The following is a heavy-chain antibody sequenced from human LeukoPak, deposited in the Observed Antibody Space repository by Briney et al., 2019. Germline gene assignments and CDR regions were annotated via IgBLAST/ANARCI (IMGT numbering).Heavy chain of an antibody. J-gene: IGHJ4*02. V-gene: IGHV3-23*01. CDR2: ISGSGGST. Sequence: GGSLRLSCAASGFTFSSYAMSWVRQAPGKGLEWVSAISGSGGSTYYADSVKGRFTISRDNSKNTLYLQMNSLRAEDTAVCYCAKSLGVVRGVYLWGQGTLVTVSS. D-gene: IGHD3-10*01. CDR1: GFTFSSYA. CDR3: AKSLGVVRGVYL.